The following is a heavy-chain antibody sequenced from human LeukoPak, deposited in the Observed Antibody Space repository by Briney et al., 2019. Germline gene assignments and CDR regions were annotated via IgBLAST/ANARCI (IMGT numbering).Heavy chain of an antibody. J-gene: IGHJ4*02. V-gene: IGHV3-53*01. CDR2: IFSGGNT. D-gene: IGHD3-10*01. CDR1: GFTVSSNY. CDR3: AREYGSGSYDY. Sequence: GGSLRLSCAASGFTVSSNYMTWVRQAPGKGLEWVSVIFSGGNTFYADSVKGRFTISRDNSKNTLYLQMNSLRAEDTAVYYCAREYGSGSYDYWGQGTLVTVSS.